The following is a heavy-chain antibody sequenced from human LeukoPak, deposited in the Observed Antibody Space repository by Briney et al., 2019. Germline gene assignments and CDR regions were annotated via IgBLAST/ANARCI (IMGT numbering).Heavy chain of an antibody. D-gene: IGHD3-3*01. J-gene: IGHJ4*02. V-gene: IGHV3-74*01. CDR2: INSDGSST. Sequence: PGGSLRLSCAASGFTFSSYWMHWVRQAPGKALVWVSRINSDGSSTSYADSVKGRFTISRDNAKNTLYLQMNSLRAEDTAVYYCARDGQATYYDFWRPFDYWGQGTLVTVSS. CDR1: GFTFSSYW. CDR3: ARDGQATYYDFWRPFDY.